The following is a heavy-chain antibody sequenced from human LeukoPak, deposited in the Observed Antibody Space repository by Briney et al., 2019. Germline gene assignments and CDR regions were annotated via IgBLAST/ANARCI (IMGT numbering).Heavy chain of an antibody. CDR3: ARASGYFHY. CDR2: IKLDGSEK. CDR1: GFTFSNNW. J-gene: IGHJ4*02. Sequence: GGSLSLSCAASGFTFSNNWMSWVRQAPGKGLEGVANIKLDGSEKYYVDSVKGRFTISRDNAKNSLFLQMNSLRAEDTAVYYCARASGYFHYWGQGTLVTVSS. V-gene: IGHV3-7*05.